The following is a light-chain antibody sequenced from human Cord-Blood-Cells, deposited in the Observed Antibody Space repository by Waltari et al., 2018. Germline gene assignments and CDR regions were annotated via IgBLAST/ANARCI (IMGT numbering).Light chain of an antibody. Sequence: IQMNQSPSSLSASVDDRVTITCRASQSISSYLTWYKQKPGKAPKLLIYAASSLQSGVPSRFSDSGSGTDFTLTISSLQPEDFATYYCQQSYSTLRTFGQGTKVEIK. CDR2: AAS. CDR3: QQSYSTLRT. J-gene: IGKJ1*01. CDR1: QSISSY. V-gene: IGKV1-39*01.